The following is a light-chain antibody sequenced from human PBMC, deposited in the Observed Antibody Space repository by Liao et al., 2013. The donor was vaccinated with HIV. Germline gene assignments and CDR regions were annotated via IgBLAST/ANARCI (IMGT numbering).Light chain of an antibody. CDR3: QAWDSSTAV. V-gene: IGLV3-21*01. CDR1: NIGIKA. CDR2: NDN. Sequence: SYVLTQPPSVSVAPGKTARITCGGHNIGIKAVHWYQQRPGQAPVLVIYNDNARPSGIPERFSGSNSGNTATLTISGTQAMDEADYYCQAWDSSTAVFGTGTKVTVL. J-gene: IGLJ1*01.